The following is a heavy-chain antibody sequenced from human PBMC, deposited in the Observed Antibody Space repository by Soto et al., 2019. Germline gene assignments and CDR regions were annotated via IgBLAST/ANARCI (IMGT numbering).Heavy chain of an antibody. CDR1: GYIFTSYD. CDR3: ARGQGYYYGSGSYYNGGWFDP. D-gene: IGHD3-10*01. Sequence: ASVKVSCKASGYIFTSYDINWVRQATGQGLEWMGWMNPNSGNTGYAQKFQGRVTMTRNTSISTAYMELSSLRSEDTAVYYCARGQGYYYGSGSYYNGGWFDPWGQGTLVTVSS. J-gene: IGHJ5*02. V-gene: IGHV1-8*01. CDR2: MNPNSGNT.